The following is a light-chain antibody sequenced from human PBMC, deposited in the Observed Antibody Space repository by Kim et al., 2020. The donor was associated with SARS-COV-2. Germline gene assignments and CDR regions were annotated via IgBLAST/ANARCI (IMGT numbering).Light chain of an antibody. CDR2: EDN. CDR1: RGSIASNY. CDR3: QSYDSSNWV. Sequence: GKTVTISCTGSRGSIASNYVQWYQQRPGSAHTTVIYEDNQRPSGVPDRFSDSIDSSSNSASLTISGLKTEDEADYYCQSYDSSNWVFGGGTQLTVL. V-gene: IGLV6-57*02. J-gene: IGLJ3*02.